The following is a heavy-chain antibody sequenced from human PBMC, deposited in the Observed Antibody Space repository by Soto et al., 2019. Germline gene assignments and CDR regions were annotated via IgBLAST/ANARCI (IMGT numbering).Heavy chain of an antibody. Sequence: SETLSLTCTVSGSSINSSGYYWGWIRQPPGKGLEWIGSRFYGVSTYYNRSLKSRVTVSVDTSKNQFSLNLRSVSAADTAVYYCARLPSRHLVDYWGQGTLVTVSS. J-gene: IGHJ4*02. V-gene: IGHV4-39*01. D-gene: IGHD3-3*02. CDR3: ARLPSRHLVDY. CDR1: GSSINSSGYY. CDR2: RFYGVST.